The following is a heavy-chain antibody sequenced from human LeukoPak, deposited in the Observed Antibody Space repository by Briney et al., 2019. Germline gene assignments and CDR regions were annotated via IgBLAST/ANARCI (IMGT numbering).Heavy chain of an antibody. CDR1: GYTFTSYD. Sequence: ASVKVSCKASGYTFTSYDINWVRQATGQGLEWMGWMNPNSGNTGYAQKFQGRVTITRNTSISTAYMELSSLRSEDTAVYYCARSSSSWYYYYYYYHMDVWGKGTTVTVSS. J-gene: IGHJ6*03. V-gene: IGHV1-8*03. D-gene: IGHD6-13*01. CDR2: MNPNSGNT. CDR3: ARSSSSWYYYYYYYHMDV.